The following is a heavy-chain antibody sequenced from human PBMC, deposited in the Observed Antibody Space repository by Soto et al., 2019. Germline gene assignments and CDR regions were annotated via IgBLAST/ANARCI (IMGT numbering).Heavy chain of an antibody. CDR1: GYSFTSYW. CDR2: IYPGDSDT. V-gene: IGHV5-51*01. Sequence: GESLKISCKGSGYSFTSYWIGWVRQMPGKGLEWMGIIYPGDSDTRYSPSFQGQVTISADKSISTAYLQWSSLKASDTAMYYCASGTYYYDSSGYYSTEYYFDYWGQGTLVTVSS. J-gene: IGHJ4*02. D-gene: IGHD3-22*01. CDR3: ASGTYYYDSSGYYSTEYYFDY.